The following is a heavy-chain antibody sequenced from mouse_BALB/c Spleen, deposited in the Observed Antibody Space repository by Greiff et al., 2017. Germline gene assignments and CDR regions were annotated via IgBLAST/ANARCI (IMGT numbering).Heavy chain of an antibody. V-gene: IGHV1S22*01. CDR3: TRCHGNYFDY. CDR2: IYPGSGST. CDR1: GYTFTSYW. J-gene: IGHJ2*01. D-gene: IGHD2-1*01. Sequence: LQQPGSELVRPGASVKLSCKASGYTFTSYWMHWVKQRHGQGLEWIGNIYPGSGSTNYDEKFKSKGTLTVDTSSSTAYMHLSSLTSEDSAVYYCTRCHGNYFDYWGQGTTLTVSS.